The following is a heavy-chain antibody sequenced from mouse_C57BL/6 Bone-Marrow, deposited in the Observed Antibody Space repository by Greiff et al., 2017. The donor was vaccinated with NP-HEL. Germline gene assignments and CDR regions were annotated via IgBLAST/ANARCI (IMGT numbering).Heavy chain of an antibody. CDR1: GYTFTDYE. CDR2: IDPETGGT. D-gene: IGHD2-12*01. V-gene: IGHV1-15*01. Sequence: VQLKQSGAELVRPGASVTLSCKASGYTFTDYEMHWVKQTPVHGLEWIGAIDPETGGTAYNQKFKGKAILTADKSSSTAYMELRSLTSEDSAVYYCTRFTTGDFDYWGQGTTLTVSS. J-gene: IGHJ2*01. CDR3: TRFTTGDFDY.